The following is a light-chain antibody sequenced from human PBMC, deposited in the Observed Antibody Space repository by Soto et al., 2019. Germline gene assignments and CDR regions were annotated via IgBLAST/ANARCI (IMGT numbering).Light chain of an antibody. J-gene: IGKJ4*01. Sequence: EIVLTQSPGTLSLSPGERATLSCRASQSVSSSYLAWYQQKPGQAPRLLIYGASSRATGIPDRFSGSGSGTDFTLNISRLEPEDFAVYYCQPYCSSPSLTFGGGTKVEIK. CDR3: QPYCSSPSLT. V-gene: IGKV3-20*01. CDR2: GAS. CDR1: QSVSSSY.